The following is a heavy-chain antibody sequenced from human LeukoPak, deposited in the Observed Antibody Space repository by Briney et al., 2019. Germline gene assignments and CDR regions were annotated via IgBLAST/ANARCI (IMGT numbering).Heavy chain of an antibody. CDR3: ARDNWFDA. V-gene: IGHV3-53*01. J-gene: IGHJ5*02. CDR2: IYSTGTT. Sequence: GGSLRLSCAASGFTVSSNYMSWVRQAPGKGLEWVSVIYSTGTTFYADSVKGRFTISRDNSKNTLSLQMNSLRAEDTAVYYCARDNWFDAWGQGTLSPSPQ. CDR1: GFTVSSNY.